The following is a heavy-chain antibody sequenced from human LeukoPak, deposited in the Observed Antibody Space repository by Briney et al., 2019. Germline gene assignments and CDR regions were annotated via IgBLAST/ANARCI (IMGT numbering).Heavy chain of an antibody. CDR2: ISSDSSYI. V-gene: IGHV3-21*01. CDR1: GFNFNTYT. CDR3: VRGSYGAHDY. Sequence: GGSLRLSCAASGFNFNTYTMNWVRQAPGKGLEWVSSISSDSSYIYYADAVHGRFTVSRDNAKYSLYLQMNSLRAEDTAVHYCVRGSYGAHDYWGQGSLVTVSS. D-gene: IGHD4-17*01. J-gene: IGHJ4*02.